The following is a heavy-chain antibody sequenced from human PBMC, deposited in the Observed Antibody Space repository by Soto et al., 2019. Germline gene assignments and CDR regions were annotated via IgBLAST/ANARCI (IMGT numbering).Heavy chain of an antibody. J-gene: IGHJ4*02. CDR2: ISGSGGST. CDR1: GFTFSSYA. CDR3: AKLLTGTITGVDY. V-gene: IGHV3-23*01. Sequence: EVQLLESGGGLVQPGGSLRLSCAASGFTFSSYAMSWVRQAPGKGLEWVSAISGSGGSTYYADSVKGRFTISRNNSKNTMYLQMNSLRAEHTAVYYSAKLLTGTITGVDYWGQGTLITVSS. D-gene: IGHD1-20*01.